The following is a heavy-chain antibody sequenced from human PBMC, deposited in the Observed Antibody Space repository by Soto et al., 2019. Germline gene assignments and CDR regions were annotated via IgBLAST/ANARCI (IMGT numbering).Heavy chain of an antibody. CDR1: GYTFTNYA. D-gene: IGHD6-6*01. J-gene: IGHJ4*01. CDR2: VSAYNGER. V-gene: IGHV1-18*01. CDR3: SRGTSIPASGDY. Sequence: QVQVVQSGAEVKKPGASVKVSCKASGYTFTNYAINWVRQAPGQGLEWLGWVSAYNGERRYAQRVQARVIMTTDTSTTTAYMELRSLRSDDTAVYYCSRGTSIPASGDYWGQGTLVTVSS.